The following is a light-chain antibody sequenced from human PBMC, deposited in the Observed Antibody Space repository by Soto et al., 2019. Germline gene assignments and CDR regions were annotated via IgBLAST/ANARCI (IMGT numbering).Light chain of an antibody. CDR2: SNN. Sequence: QSVLTQPPSASGTPGQRVTISCSGSNSNIGSNTVHWYQQLPGTAPKLLIYSNNQRPSGVPDRFSGSKSGTSASLAISGLQSEDEADCYCAAWDDSLNGFVFGTGTKVTVL. CDR1: NSNIGSNT. CDR3: AAWDDSLNGFV. V-gene: IGLV1-44*01. J-gene: IGLJ1*01.